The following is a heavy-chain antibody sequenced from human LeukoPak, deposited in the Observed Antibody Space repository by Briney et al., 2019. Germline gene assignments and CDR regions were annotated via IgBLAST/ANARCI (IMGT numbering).Heavy chain of an antibody. J-gene: IGHJ3*02. V-gene: IGHV4-59*01. CDR3: ARESPYDGAFDI. D-gene: IGHD5-12*01. Sequence: PSETLSLTCSVSGGSISSDYWTWVRPPPGKGLEWIGYIYYSGSTNYNPSLKSRVTISLDTSKNQFSLKLSSVTAADTAVYYCARESPYDGAFDIWGQGTVVTVSS. CDR1: GGSISSDY. CDR2: IYYSGST.